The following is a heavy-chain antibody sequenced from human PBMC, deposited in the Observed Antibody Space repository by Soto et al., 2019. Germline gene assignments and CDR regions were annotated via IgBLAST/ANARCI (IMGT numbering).Heavy chain of an antibody. CDR2: IYYSGST. CDR3: ARVLRGYSYGSLDY. CDR1: GDSISRSYW. J-gene: IGHJ4*02. D-gene: IGHD5-18*01. V-gene: IGHV4-30-4*01. Sequence: PSETLSLTCAVSGDSISRSYWWSWIRQPPGKGLEWIGYIYYSGSTYYNPSLKSRVTISVDTSKNQFSLKLSSVTAADTAVYYCARVLRGYSYGSLDYWGQGTLVTVSS.